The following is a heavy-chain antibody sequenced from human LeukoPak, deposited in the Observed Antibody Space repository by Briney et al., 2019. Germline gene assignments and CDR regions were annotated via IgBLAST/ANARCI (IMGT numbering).Heavy chain of an antibody. V-gene: IGHV3-33*01. D-gene: IGHD3-22*01. Sequence: GGSLRLSCAASGFTFSSYGMHWVRQAPGKGLEWVAIIYYDGSDKYYADSVKGRFTISRDNSKDTLHLQMNSLRAEDTAVYYCARQIAYYYDSSGYYTTDYWGQGTLVTVSS. CDR1: GFTFSSYG. CDR2: IYYDGSDK. CDR3: ARQIAYYYDSSGYYTTDY. J-gene: IGHJ4*02.